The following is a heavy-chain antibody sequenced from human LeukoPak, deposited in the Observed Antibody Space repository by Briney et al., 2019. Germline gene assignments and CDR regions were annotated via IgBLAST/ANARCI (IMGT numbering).Heavy chain of an antibody. J-gene: IGHJ4*02. CDR3: AKARGEQNGGSNY. V-gene: IGHV3-23*01. D-gene: IGHD2-15*01. CDR1: GFTFSSYA. CDR2: ISGSGGST. Sequence: GGSLRLSCAASGFTFSSYAMSWVRQAPGKGLEWVSTISGSGGSTYYAGSVKGRFTISRDNSKNTLYLQMNSLRAEDTAVYYCAKARGEQNGGSNYWGQGTLVTVSS.